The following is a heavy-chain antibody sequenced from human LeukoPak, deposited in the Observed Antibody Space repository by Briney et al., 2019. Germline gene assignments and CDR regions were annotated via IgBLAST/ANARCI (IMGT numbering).Heavy chain of an antibody. CDR1: GFSLSTFW. J-gene: IGHJ4*02. CDR2: IKTDGSQK. D-gene: IGHD5-12*01. CDR3: VRGLLEWLRLETYYFDY. Sequence: GGSLRLSCAASGFSLSTFWMHWVRQAPGKGLEGVATIKTDGSQKYYVDSVKGRFSISRDNANNSLYLQMNSLRADDTATYYCVRGLLEWLRLETYYFDYWGQGTLVTVSS. V-gene: IGHV3-7*04.